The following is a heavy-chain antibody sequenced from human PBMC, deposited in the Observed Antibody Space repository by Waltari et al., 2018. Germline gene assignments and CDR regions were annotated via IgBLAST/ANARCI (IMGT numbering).Heavy chain of an antibody. D-gene: IGHD4-17*01. CDR3: ARVTSVSGDYASDY. CDR1: GFTFSSYW. J-gene: IGHJ4*02. Sequence: EVQLVESGGGLVQPGGSLRLSCAASGFTFSSYWMHWVRQAPGKGLVWVARINRDGSSTSYADSVKGRFTVSRDNAKNTLYLQMNSLRAEDTAVYDCARVTSVSGDYASDYWGQGTLVTVSS. V-gene: IGHV3-74*01. CDR2: INRDGSST.